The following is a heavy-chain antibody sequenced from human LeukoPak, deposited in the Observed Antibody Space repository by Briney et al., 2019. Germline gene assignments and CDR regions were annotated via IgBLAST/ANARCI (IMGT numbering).Heavy chain of an antibody. CDR3: AREEYFDGSGYYFRYFDS. D-gene: IGHD3-22*01. CDR1: GGSISSDNYY. Sequence: SQTLSLTCTVSGGSISSDNYYWTWIRQPAGKGPEWIGRVYTGGSANYNPSLKSRVTMSVDTSKNQFSLKLNSVTAADTALYYCAREEYFDGSGYYFRYFDSWGQGILVTVSS. V-gene: IGHV4-61*02. CDR2: VYTGGSA. J-gene: IGHJ4*02.